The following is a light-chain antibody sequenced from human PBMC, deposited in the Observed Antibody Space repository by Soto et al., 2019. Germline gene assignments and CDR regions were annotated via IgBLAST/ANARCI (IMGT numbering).Light chain of an antibody. CDR1: SSDVGGYNY. CDR3: SSYTNTSTQV. CDR2: EVS. J-gene: IGLJ1*01. V-gene: IGLV2-14*01. Sequence: QSALTQPASVSGSPGQSITISCTGTSSDVGGYNYVSWYQQHPGKAPKLMIYEVSNRPSGVSNRFSSSKSGNTASLTISGLQAEDEADYYCSSYTNTSTQVFGTGTKLTVL.